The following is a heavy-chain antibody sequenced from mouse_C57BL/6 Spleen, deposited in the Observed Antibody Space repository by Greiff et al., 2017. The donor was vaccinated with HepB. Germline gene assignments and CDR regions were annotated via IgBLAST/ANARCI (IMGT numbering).Heavy chain of an antibody. D-gene: IGHD3-3*01. CDR3: ASETRTGAMDY. Sequence: QVQLQQSGPGLVAPSQSLSITCTVSGFSLTSYGVDWVRQSPGKGLEWLGVIWGVGSTNYNSALKSRLSISKDNSKSQVFLKMNSLQTDDTAMYYCASETRTGAMDYWGQGTSVTVSS. CDR1: GFSLTSYG. CDR2: IWGVGST. V-gene: IGHV2-6*01. J-gene: IGHJ4*01.